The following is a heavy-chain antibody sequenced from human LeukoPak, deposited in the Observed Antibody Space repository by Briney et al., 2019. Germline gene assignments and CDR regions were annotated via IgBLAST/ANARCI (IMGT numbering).Heavy chain of an antibody. V-gene: IGHV3-11*03. J-gene: IGHJ4*02. CDR3: AAGTAADY. Sequence: GGSLRLSCVVSGVPFSDFYMNWIRQAPGKGLEWISYISSSSSYTDYAESVKGRFTISRDNAKSALYLEMNDLRVEDTAVYYCAAGTAADYWGQGTLVIVSS. CDR1: GVPFSDFY. D-gene: IGHD6-13*01. CDR2: ISSSSSYT.